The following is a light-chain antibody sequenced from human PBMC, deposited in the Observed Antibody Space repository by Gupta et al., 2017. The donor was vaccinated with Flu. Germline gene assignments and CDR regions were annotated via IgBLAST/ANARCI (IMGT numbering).Light chain of an antibody. CDR1: RSDVGGYNY. Sequence: TRSDVGGYNYVSWYQQHPGKAPKLMIYDVNKRPSGVPDRFSGSKSGNTASLTISGLQAEDEVDYYCCSYAGSYTWVFGGGTKLTVL. V-gene: IGLV2-11*01. CDR2: DVN. J-gene: IGLJ3*02. CDR3: CSYAGSYTWV.